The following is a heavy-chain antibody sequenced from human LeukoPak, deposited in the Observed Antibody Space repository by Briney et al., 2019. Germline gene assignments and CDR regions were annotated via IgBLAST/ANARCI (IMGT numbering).Heavy chain of an antibody. CDR3: AREVAGTRADAFDI. D-gene: IGHD6-19*01. Sequence: GASVKVSCKASGYTFTSYGISWVRQAPGRGLEWMGWISAYNGNTNYAQKLQGRVTMTTDTSTSTAYMELRSLRSDDTAVYYCAREVAGTRADAFDIWGQGTMVTVSS. V-gene: IGHV1-18*01. CDR1: GYTFTSYG. J-gene: IGHJ3*02. CDR2: ISAYNGNT.